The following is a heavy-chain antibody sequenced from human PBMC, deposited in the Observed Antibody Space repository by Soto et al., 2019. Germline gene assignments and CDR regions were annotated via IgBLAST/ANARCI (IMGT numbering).Heavy chain of an antibody. CDR2: IYYSGST. CDR1: GGSISSGGYY. D-gene: IGHD5-18*01. Sequence: LSLTCTVSGGSISSGGYYWSWIRQHPGKGLEWIGYIYYSGSTYYNPSLKSRVTISVDTSKNQFSLKLSSVTAADTAVYYCATVRFSGYNYGTIDYWGQGTLVTVSS. CDR3: ATVRFSGYNYGTIDY. V-gene: IGHV4-31*03. J-gene: IGHJ4*02.